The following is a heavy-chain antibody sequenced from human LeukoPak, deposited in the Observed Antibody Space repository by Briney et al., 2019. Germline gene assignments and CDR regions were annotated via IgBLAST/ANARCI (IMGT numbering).Heavy chain of an antibody. CDR2: LSGSGDNT. CDR3: AKGDIAVAGIDSFDY. Sequence: GGPLRLSCAASGFTFSRYAMSWVRKAPGKGLEWVSGLSGSGDNTYYADSVKGRFTISRDNSKNTLYLEMNSLRAEDTAVYYCAKGDIAVAGIDSFDYWGQGTLVTVSS. V-gene: IGHV3-23*01. J-gene: IGHJ4*02. D-gene: IGHD6-19*01. CDR1: GFTFSRYA.